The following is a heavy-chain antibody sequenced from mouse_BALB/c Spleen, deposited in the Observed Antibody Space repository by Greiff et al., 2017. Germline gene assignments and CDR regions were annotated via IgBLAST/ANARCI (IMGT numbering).Heavy chain of an antibody. V-gene: IGHV5-4*02. CDR3: ARDRGYGNWFAY. D-gene: IGHD2-1*01. CDR1: GFTFSDYY. Sequence: EVMLVESGGGLVKPGGSLKLSCAVSGFTFSDYYMYWVRQTPEKRLEWVATISDGGSYTYYPDSVKGRFTISRDNAKNNLYLQMSSLKSEDTAMYYCARDRGYGNWFAYWGQGTLVTVSA. J-gene: IGHJ3*01. CDR2: ISDGGSYT.